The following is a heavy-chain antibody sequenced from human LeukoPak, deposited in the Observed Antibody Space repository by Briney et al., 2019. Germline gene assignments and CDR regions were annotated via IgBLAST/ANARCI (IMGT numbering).Heavy chain of an antibody. CDR2: ISGSGGST. J-gene: IGHJ4*02. V-gene: IGHV3-23*01. Sequence: GGSLRLPCAASGFTFSSYAMSWVRQAPGKGLEWVSAISGSGGSTYYADSVKGRFTISRDNARNSLYLHMDSLRVEDTAVYYCARGSGSRYGPFDYWGQGTLVTVSS. CDR3: ARGSGSRYGPFDY. CDR1: GFTFSSYA. D-gene: IGHD5-18*01.